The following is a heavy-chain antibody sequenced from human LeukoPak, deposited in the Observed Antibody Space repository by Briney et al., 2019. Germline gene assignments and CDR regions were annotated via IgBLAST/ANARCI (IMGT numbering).Heavy chain of an antibody. V-gene: IGHV1-8*01. Sequence: ASVTVSCKASGYTFTSYDINWVRQTTGQGLEWMGWMNPNSGNTGYAQKCQGRVTMTRNTSISTSYMELSSLRSEDTAVYYCARFMADYYYYYGMDVWGQGTTVTVSS. D-gene: IGHD5-24*01. CDR2: MNPNSGNT. J-gene: IGHJ6*02. CDR1: GYTFTSYD. CDR3: ARFMADYYYYYGMDV.